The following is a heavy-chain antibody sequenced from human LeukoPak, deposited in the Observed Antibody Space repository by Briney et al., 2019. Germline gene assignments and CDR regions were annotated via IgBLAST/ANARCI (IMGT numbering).Heavy chain of an antibody. D-gene: IGHD6-25*01. J-gene: IGHJ4*02. CDR2: VHLDGRT. CDR3: AREGGFYRPLDY. Sequence: SETLSLTCGVSGGTVSSTNWWTWIRQPPGKGLEWIGEVHLDGRTNFNPSLKSRLTMSVDLSENHVSLKLTSVTAADTAVYYCAREGGFYRPLDYSGQGTLVTVSS. V-gene: IGHV4-4*02. CDR1: GGTVSSTNW.